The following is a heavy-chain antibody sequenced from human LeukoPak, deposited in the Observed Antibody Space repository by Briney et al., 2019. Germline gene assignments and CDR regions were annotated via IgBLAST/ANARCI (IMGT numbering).Heavy chain of an antibody. CDR1: GGTFSSYA. D-gene: IGHD1-26*01. CDR2: ISAYNGNT. Sequence: ASVKVSCKASGGTFSSYAISWVRQAPGQGLEWMGWISAYNGNTNYAQKLQGRVTMTTDTSTSTAYMELRSLRSDDTAVYYCARVGWELLQDWYFDLWGRGTLVTVSS. J-gene: IGHJ2*01. V-gene: IGHV1-18*01. CDR3: ARVGWELLQDWYFDL.